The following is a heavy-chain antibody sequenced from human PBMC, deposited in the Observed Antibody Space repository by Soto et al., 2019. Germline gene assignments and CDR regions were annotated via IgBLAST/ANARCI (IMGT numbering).Heavy chain of an antibody. CDR2: INAGNGNT. V-gene: IGHV1-3*01. CDR1: GYTFTSYA. Sequence: QVQLVQSGAEVKKPGASVKVSCKASGYTFTSYAMHWVRQAPGQRLEWMGWINAGNGNTKYSQKFQGRVTITRDTSASTAYMELSRLRSEDTAVYYCARKYCSGGSCYSVLDYWGQGTLVTVSS. J-gene: IGHJ4*02. D-gene: IGHD2-15*01. CDR3: ARKYCSGGSCYSVLDY.